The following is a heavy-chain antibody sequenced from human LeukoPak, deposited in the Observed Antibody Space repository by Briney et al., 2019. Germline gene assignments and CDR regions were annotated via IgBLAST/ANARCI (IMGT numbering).Heavy chain of an antibody. D-gene: IGHD1-14*01. V-gene: IGHV4/OR15-8*02. J-gene: IGHJ4*02. CDR2: ISHSGNT. Sequence: SETLSLTCTVSGGSIIGYYWNWVRQPPGKGLEWIGEISHSGNTNYNPSLKSRVTISIDKSNNQFSLKLSSVTAADTAVYYCARGGLTFGGNWGQGTLVTVSS. CDR1: GGSIIGYY. CDR3: ARGGLTFGGN.